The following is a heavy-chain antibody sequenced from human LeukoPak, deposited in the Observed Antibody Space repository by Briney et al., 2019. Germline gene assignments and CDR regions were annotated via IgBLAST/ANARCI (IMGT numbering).Heavy chain of an antibody. CDR1: GGSFSGYY. V-gene: IGHV4-34*01. D-gene: IGHD3-10*01. J-gene: IGHJ4*02. Sequence: SETLSLTCAVYGGSFSGYYWSWIRQPPGKGLEWIGEINHSGSTNYNPSLKSRVTISVDTSKNQFSLKLSSVTAADTAVYYCAREAYGSGSSFDYWGQGTLVTVPS. CDR2: INHSGST. CDR3: AREAYGSGSSFDY.